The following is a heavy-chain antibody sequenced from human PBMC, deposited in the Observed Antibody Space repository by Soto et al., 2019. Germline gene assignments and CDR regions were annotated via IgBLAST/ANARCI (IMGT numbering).Heavy chain of an antibody. CDR2: ISYDGSIE. CDR1: GFTFSNYG. J-gene: IGHJ6*03. Sequence: QVQLVESGGGVVQPGRSLRLSCAVSGFTFSNYGMHWVRQAPSKGLEWVALISYDGSIEYYGDSVKGRFTISRDNSRTTLYLQMNSLRAEDTAVYYCAKGYYYMDVWGKGTTVTVSS. CDR3: AKGYYYMDV. V-gene: IGHV3-30*18.